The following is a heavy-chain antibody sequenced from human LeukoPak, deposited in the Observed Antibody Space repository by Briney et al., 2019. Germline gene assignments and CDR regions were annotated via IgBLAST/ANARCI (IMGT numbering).Heavy chain of an antibody. J-gene: IGHJ4*02. V-gene: IGHV3-23*01. Sequence: GRSLRLSCAASGFTFSSYAMSWVGQGPGNGLERVSAISGSGGSTYYADSVKGRFTISRDNSKNTLYLQMNSLRAEDTAVYYCAKAGYCSGGSCYSTDYWGQGTLVTVSS. CDR2: ISGSGGST. CDR3: AKAGYCSGGSCYSTDY. D-gene: IGHD2-15*01. CDR1: GFTFSSYA.